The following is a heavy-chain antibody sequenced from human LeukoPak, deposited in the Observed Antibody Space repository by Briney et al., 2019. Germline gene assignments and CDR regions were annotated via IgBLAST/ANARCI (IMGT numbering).Heavy chain of an antibody. CDR1: GFTLSHYA. J-gene: IGHJ4*02. CDR2: ISYDGSKK. V-gene: IGHV3-30-3*01. Sequence: PGGSLRLSCAASGFTLSHYAMHWVRQVPGKGLEWVAVISYDGSKKYYADSVQGRFTISRDNFENTLYLQMDSLRVEDTAVYYCAREDYGNVYFDYWGQGILVTVSS. CDR3: AREDYGNVYFDY. D-gene: IGHD4/OR15-4a*01.